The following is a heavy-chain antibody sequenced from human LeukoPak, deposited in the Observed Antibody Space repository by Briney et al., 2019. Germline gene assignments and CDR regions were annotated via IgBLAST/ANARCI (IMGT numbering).Heavy chain of an antibody. D-gene: IGHD6-13*01. V-gene: IGHV5-51*01. Sequence: KVWEALKISRKGSGYSFTSYWIDWVRQMPGKGLEGMGIIYPGDSDTRYSPSFQGQVTISADTSIITAYLQWSRLKASDTAMYYCARPGAWASRSLSDAFDIWGQRTMVTVSS. CDR1: GYSFTSYW. J-gene: IGHJ3*02. CDR3: ARPGAWASRSLSDAFDI. CDR2: IYPGDSDT.